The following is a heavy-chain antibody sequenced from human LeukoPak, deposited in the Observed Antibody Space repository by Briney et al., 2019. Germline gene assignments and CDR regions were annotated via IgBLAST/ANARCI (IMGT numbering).Heavy chain of an antibody. CDR1: GYTFTSYY. D-gene: IGHD3-10*01. CDR2: INPSGGST. J-gene: IGHJ6*02. Sequence: ASVKVSCKASGYTFTSYYMHWVRQAPGQGLEWMGIINPSGGSTSYAQKFQGRVTMTRDTSTSTVYMELSSLRSEDTAVYYCARGTYGSGSYYSMGIWMDYYGMDVWGQGTTVTVSS. CDR3: ARGTYGSGSYYSMGIWMDYYGMDV. V-gene: IGHV1-46*01.